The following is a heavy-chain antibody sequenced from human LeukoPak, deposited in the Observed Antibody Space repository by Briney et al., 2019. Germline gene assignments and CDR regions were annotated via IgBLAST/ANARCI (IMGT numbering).Heavy chain of an antibody. D-gene: IGHD3-10*01. CDR2: ISSSSYI. V-gene: IGHV3-21*01. Sequence: GGSLRLSCAASGFTFSSYSMTWVRQAPGKGLEWVSSISSSSYIYYADSVKGRFTISRDNAKNSLYLQMNSLRAEDTAVYCCARSGIKMVRGVIIKSPYHMDVWGKGTTVTVSS. CDR3: ARSGIKMVRGVIIKSPYHMDV. J-gene: IGHJ6*03. CDR1: GFTFSSYS.